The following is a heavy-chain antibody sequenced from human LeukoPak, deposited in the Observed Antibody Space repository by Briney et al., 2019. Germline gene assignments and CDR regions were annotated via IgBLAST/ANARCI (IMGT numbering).Heavy chain of an antibody. V-gene: IGHV3-30*18. J-gene: IGHJ4*02. CDR3: AKDWLAYFDY. D-gene: IGHD3-10*01. Sequence: PGGSLRLSCAASGFTFSSYGMHWVRQAPGKGLEWVAVISYDGSNKYYADSVKGRFTISRDNSKNTLYLQMNSLRAEDTAVYYCAKDWLAYFDYWGQGTLVTVSS. CDR1: GFTFSSYG. CDR2: ISYDGSNK.